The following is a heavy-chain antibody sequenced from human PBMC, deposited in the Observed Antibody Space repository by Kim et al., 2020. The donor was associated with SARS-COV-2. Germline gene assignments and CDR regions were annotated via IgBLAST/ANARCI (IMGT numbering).Heavy chain of an antibody. D-gene: IGHD5-18*01. V-gene: IGHV3-33*06. CDR2: IWYDGNNK. CDR3: AKEGYSFGHYYFDH. CDR1: GFTFSSYG. Sequence: GGSLRLSCAASGFTFSSYGMHWVRQAPGKGLEWVAVIWYDGNNKYYGDSVKGRFTISRDNPKNTLYLQMNSLRVEDTAVYYCAKEGYSFGHYYFDHWGQGTLVTVSS. J-gene: IGHJ4*02.